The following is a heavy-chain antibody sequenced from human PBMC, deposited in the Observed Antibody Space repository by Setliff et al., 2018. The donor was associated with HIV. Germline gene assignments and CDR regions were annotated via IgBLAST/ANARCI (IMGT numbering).Heavy chain of an antibody. CDR3: ARGRRVSSNYYYYYYMDV. CDR2: ISWDGATT. CDR1: GFIFDGYA. Sequence: LRLSCAASGFIFDGYAMHWVRQVPGKGLEWVALISWDGATTNYADSVKGRFTISRDNAKNSLYLQMNSLGAEDTAVYYCARGRRVSSNYYYYYYMDVWGKGTTVTVS. D-gene: IGHD2-2*01. J-gene: IGHJ6*03. V-gene: IGHV3-43D*04.